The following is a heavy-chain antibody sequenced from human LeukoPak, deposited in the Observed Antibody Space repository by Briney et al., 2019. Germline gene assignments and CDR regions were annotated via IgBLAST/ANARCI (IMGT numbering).Heavy chain of an antibody. CDR2: INHSGST. J-gene: IGHJ4*02. D-gene: IGHD5-24*01. Sequence: SGTLSLTCAVYGGSFSGYYWSWIRQPPGKGLEWIGEINHSGSTNYNPSLKSRVTISVDTSKNQFSLKLRSVTAADTAVHYCARGRGYNSFDYWGQGTLVTVSS. CDR1: GGSFSGYY. CDR3: ARGRGYNSFDY. V-gene: IGHV4-34*01.